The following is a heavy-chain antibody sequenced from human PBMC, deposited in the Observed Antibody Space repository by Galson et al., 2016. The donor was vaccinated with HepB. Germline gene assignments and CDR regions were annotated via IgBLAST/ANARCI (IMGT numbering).Heavy chain of an antibody. Sequence: SLRLSCAASGFTFSSFGMGWVRQAPGKGLEWVSLISGSGGSTSYADSVKGRFIISRDNSNNTLYLQMNILRAEDTAVYYCARDGLRWSPVEYFHQWGQGTLVTVTS. D-gene: IGHD3/OR15-3a*01. V-gene: IGHV3-23*01. CDR2: ISGSGGST. CDR1: GFTFSSFG. CDR3: ARDGLRWSPVEYFHQ. J-gene: IGHJ1*01.